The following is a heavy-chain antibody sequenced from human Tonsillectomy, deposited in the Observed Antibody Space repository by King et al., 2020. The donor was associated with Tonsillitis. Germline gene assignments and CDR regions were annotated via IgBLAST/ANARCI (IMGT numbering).Heavy chain of an antibody. Sequence: VQLVESGGGLVQIGGSLRVACAASGFSFSIYWMHWVRQAPGKGLVWVARINSDGSITTYADSVKGRFTISRDNSKNTLYLQMNSLRAEDTAVYYCASIHYYGSAIFDSWGQGTLVTVSS. D-gene: IGHD3-10*01. CDR3: ASIHYYGSAIFDS. CDR1: GFSFSIYW. V-gene: IGHV3-74*03. J-gene: IGHJ4*02. CDR2: INSDGSIT.